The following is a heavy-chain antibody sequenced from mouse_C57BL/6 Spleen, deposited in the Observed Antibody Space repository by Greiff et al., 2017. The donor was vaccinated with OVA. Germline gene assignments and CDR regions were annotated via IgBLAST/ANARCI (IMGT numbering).Heavy chain of an antibody. CDR3: ARRGPYGYGDY. V-gene: IGHV1-26*01. J-gene: IGHJ2*01. CDR1: GYTFTDYY. CDR2: INPNNGGT. Sequence: EVQLQQSGPELVKPGASVKISCKASGYTFTDYYMNWVKQSHGKSLEWIGDINPNNGGTSYNQKFKGKATLTVDKSSSTAYMELRSLTSEDSAVYYCARRGPYGYGDYWGQGTTLTVSS. D-gene: IGHD2-2*01.